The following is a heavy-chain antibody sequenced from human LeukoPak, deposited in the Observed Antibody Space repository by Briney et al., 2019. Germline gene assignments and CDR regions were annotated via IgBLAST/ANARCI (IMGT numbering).Heavy chain of an antibody. CDR2: ISWNSGSI. V-gene: IGHV3-9*01. CDR1: GFTFDDYA. Sequence: GRSLRLSCAASGFTFDDYAMHWVRHAPGKGLEWVSGISWNSGSIGYADSVKGRFTISRDNAKNSLYLQMNSLRAEDTALYYCAKDTSASIAVAGTYDYWGQGTLVTVSS. J-gene: IGHJ4*02. CDR3: AKDTSASIAVAGTYDY. D-gene: IGHD6-19*01.